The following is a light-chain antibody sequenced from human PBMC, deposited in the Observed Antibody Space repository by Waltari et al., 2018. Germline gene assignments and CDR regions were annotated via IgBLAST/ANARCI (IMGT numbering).Light chain of an antibody. CDR3: QQLNSYLLT. J-gene: IGKJ4*01. CDR2: AAS. Sequence: DIQLTQSPSFLSASVGDRVTITCRASQGISSYLAWYQQKPGKAPKLLIYAASTLHSGVPARFSGSGSGTEFTHTISSLQPEDFATYYCQQLNSYLLTFGGGTKVEIK. V-gene: IGKV1-9*01. CDR1: QGISSY.